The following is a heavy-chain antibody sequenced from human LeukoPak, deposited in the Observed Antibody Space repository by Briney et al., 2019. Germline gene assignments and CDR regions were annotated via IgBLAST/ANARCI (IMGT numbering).Heavy chain of an antibody. CDR1: GFTFSSYA. V-gene: IGHV3-23*01. Sequence: GESLKISCAASGFTFSSYAMSWVRQAPGKGLEWVSTISGSGGSTYYAHSVKGRFTISRDNSENTVYLQMSSLRAEDTAVYYCAKDGYGSKSYIDLDYWGQGTLVTVSS. D-gene: IGHD3-10*01. J-gene: IGHJ4*02. CDR3: AKDGYGSKSYIDLDY. CDR2: ISGSGGST.